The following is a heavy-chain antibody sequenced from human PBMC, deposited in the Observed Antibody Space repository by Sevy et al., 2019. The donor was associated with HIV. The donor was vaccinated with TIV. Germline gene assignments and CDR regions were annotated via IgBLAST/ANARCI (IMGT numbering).Heavy chain of an antibody. CDR3: TTVGATIRDDAFDI. V-gene: IGHV3-15*01. Sequence: GGSLRISCAASGFTFSNAWMSWVRQAPGKGLEWVGRIKSKTDGGTTDYAAPVKGRFTISRDDSKNTLYLQMNSLKTEDTAVYYCTTVGATIRDDAFDIWGQGTMVTVSS. CDR2: IKSKTDGGTT. D-gene: IGHD1-26*01. J-gene: IGHJ3*02. CDR1: GFTFSNAW.